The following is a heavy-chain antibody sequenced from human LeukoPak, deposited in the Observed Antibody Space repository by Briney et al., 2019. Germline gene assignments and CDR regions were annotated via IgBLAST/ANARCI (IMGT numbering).Heavy chain of an antibody. CDR1: GYNLTELS. D-gene: IGHD2-2*01. CDR2: FDPEDGET. Sequence: ASVKVSCKVSGYNLTELSMHWVRQAPGKGLEWMGGFDPEDGETIYAQKFQGRVTMTEDTSTDTAYMELSSLRSEDTAVYYCATPHYCSSTSCYFGFDPWGQGTLVTVSS. J-gene: IGHJ5*02. V-gene: IGHV1-24*01. CDR3: ATPHYCSSTSCYFGFDP.